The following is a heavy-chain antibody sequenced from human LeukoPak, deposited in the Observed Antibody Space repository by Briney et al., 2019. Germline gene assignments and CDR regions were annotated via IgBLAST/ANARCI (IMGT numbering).Heavy chain of an antibody. Sequence: ASVKVSCKASGYTFTSYGISWVRQAPGQGLEWMGWISAYNGNTNYAQKLQGRVTMTTDTSTSTAYMELRSLRSDDAAVYYCARDNRDGVSGEDAFDIWGQGTMVTVSS. CDR3: ARDNRDGVSGEDAFDI. CDR2: ISAYNGNT. CDR1: GYTFTSYG. D-gene: IGHD5-24*01. J-gene: IGHJ3*02. V-gene: IGHV1-18*01.